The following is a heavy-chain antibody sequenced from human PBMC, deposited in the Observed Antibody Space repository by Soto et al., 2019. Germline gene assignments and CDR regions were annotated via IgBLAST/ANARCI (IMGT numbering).Heavy chain of an antibody. Sequence: GSLRLSCAASGFTFSSYAMSWVRQAPGKGLEWVSAISGSGGSTYYADSVKGRFTISRDNSKNTLYLQMNSLRAEDTAVYYCAKNIAVAGTMGYWGQGTLVTVYS. J-gene: IGHJ4*02. CDR1: GFTFSSYA. V-gene: IGHV3-23*01. CDR2: ISGSGGST. D-gene: IGHD6-19*01. CDR3: AKNIAVAGTMGY.